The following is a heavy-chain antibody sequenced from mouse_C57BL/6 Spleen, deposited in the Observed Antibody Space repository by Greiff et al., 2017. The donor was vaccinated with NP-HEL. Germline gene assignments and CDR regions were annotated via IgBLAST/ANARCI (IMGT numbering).Heavy chain of an antibody. CDR1: GYTFTSYW. D-gene: IGHD2-4*01. Sequence: QVQLKQPGAELVRPGSSVKLSCKASGYTFTSYWMHWVKQRPIQGLEWIGNIDPSDSETHYNQKFKDKATLTVDKSSSTAYMQLSSLTSEDSAVYYCARGRLRQGVDYWGQGTTLTVSS. V-gene: IGHV1-52*01. J-gene: IGHJ2*01. CDR3: ARGRLRQGVDY. CDR2: IDPSDSET.